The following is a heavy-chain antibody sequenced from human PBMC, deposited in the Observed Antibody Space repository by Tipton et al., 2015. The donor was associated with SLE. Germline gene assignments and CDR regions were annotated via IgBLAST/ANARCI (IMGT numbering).Heavy chain of an antibody. V-gene: IGHV4-39*07. CDR1: GVSISTSRYY. Sequence: TLSLTCSVSGVSISTSRYYWGWIRQSPGQGLEWVGSLYAGGGTYFHPSLKSRVTISVDMSKNQFSLKLSSVTAADTAVYYCAASVVPWAYWGQGTLVTVSS. J-gene: IGHJ4*02. CDR3: AASVVPWAY. D-gene: IGHD5/OR15-5a*01. CDR2: LYAGGGT.